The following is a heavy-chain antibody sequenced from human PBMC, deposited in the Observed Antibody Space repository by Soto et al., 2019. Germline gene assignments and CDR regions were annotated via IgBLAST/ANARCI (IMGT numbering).Heavy chain of an antibody. J-gene: IGHJ4*02. D-gene: IGHD4-4*01. CDR3: ARSHLADYSNADFVY. CDR1: GFIFSGST. V-gene: IGHV3-73*01. CDR2: VTTKTSNYAT. Sequence: EVQLVESGGGLVQPGGSLKLSCAASGFIFSGSTMHWVRQASGKGLEWVGRVTTKTSNYATSYNATVRGRFTISRDDSNNAAYLQMNILKTEDSAVYYCARSHLADYSNADFVYWGQGTLVTVSS.